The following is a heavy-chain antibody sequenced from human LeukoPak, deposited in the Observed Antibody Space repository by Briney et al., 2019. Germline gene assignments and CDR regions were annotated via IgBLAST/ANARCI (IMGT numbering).Heavy chain of an antibody. V-gene: IGHV1-2*02. D-gene: IGHD6-13*01. CDR1: GYTFTAYY. CDR2: INPNSGGT. J-gene: IGHJ5*02. Sequence: GASVKVSCKASGYTFTAYYIHWVRQAPGQGLEWIGWINPNSGGTNYAQKLQGRVTMTTDTSTSTAYMELRSLRSDDTAVYYCARDRPYSSSWYNWFDPWGQGTLVTVSS. CDR3: ARDRPYSSSWYNWFDP.